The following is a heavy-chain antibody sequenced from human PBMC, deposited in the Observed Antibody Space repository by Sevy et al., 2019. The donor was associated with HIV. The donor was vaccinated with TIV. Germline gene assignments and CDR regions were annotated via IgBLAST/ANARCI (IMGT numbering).Heavy chain of an antibody. CDR2: ISYDGTDK. J-gene: IGHJ4*02. CDR1: RFTFSNYA. D-gene: IGHD6-13*01. V-gene: IGHV3-30-3*01. Sequence: GGSLRLSCAASRFTFSNYAMHWVRQTPGKGLEWVAVISYDGTDKYYAESVKGRFTISRDNSNNTVYLQMSSLRLEDTAVYYCARVRTDYSSSWHVWDYWGQGTLVTVSS. CDR3: ARVRTDYSSSWHVWDY.